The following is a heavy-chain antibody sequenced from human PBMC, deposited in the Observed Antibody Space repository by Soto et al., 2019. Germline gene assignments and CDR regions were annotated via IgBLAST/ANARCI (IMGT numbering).Heavy chain of an antibody. CDR1: GFTLSMSA. Sequence: GGSLRLSCASSGFTLSMSAVNWVRQAPGKGLEWVSYISDSGDRTYYADSVKGRFTISRDRSKNTVSLQMDSLRAEDTAVYYCAKDLGYSSGWDYWGQGTLVTVSS. CDR2: ISDSGDRT. CDR3: AKDLGYSSGWDY. D-gene: IGHD6-19*01. J-gene: IGHJ4*02. V-gene: IGHV3-23*01.